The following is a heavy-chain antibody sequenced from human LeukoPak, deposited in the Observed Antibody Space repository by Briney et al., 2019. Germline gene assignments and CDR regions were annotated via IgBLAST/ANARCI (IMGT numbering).Heavy chain of an antibody. CDR3: ASLDTAKQPLANH. D-gene: IGHD5-18*01. J-gene: IGHJ5*02. CDR2: ICPDGTGI. CDR1: GFIFSFYC. V-gene: IGHV3-74*01. Sequence: GGSLRLSCAASGFIFSFYCMHWVRQAPGKGPMWVSRICPDGTGISYADSVKARFTTSKNSAKNSLYLQMNTLRVEDTAMYYCASLDTAKQPLANHWGQGTLVTVSS.